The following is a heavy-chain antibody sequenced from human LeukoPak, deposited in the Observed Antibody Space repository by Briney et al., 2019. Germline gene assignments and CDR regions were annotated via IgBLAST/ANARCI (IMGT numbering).Heavy chain of an antibody. Sequence: PGGSLRLSCAGSGFTFSSHGMNWVRQAPGKGLEWVSCISTSSSYIYYADSVKGRLTISRDNARNSLYLQLNSLRAEDTAVYYCAKDLSSWVRGVIIPYNWFDPWGQGTLVTVSS. D-gene: IGHD3-10*01. V-gene: IGHV3-21*01. J-gene: IGHJ5*02. CDR1: GFTFSSHG. CDR2: ISTSSSYI. CDR3: AKDLSSWVRGVIIPYNWFDP.